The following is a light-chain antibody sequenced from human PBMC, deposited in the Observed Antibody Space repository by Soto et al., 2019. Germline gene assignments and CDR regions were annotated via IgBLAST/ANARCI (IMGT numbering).Light chain of an antibody. CDR1: SGHSSYI. V-gene: IGLV4-60*03. Sequence: QSVLTQSSSASASLGSSVKLTCTLSSGHSSYIIAWHQQQPGKAPRYLMKLEGSGSYNKGSGVPDRFSGSSSGADRYLTISNLQSEDEAAYHCETWDSNTKVFGGGTKVTVL. J-gene: IGLJ2*01. CDR3: ETWDSNTKV. CDR2: LEGSGSY.